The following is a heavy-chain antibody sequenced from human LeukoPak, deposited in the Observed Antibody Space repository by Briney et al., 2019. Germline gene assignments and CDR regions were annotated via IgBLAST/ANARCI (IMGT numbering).Heavy chain of an antibody. J-gene: IGHJ4*02. V-gene: IGHV3-23*01. CDR1: GFTFSSYA. CDR2: ISGSGGGT. Sequence: GGSLRLSCAASGFTFSSYAMSWVRQAPGRGLEWVSDISGSGGGTYYADSVKGRFTISRDNSKNTLYLQMNSLRAEDTAVYYCAKDRKWLVQTPFDYWGQGTLVTVSS. CDR3: AKDRKWLVQTPFDY. D-gene: IGHD6-19*01.